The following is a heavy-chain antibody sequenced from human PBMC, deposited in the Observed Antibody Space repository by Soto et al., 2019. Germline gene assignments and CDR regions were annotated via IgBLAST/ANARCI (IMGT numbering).Heavy chain of an antibody. CDR3: ARDMEFCTNGLCYWFDY. J-gene: IGHJ4*02. Sequence: EVQLVESGGGLVKPGGSLRLSCAASGFTFSSYAMNWVRQAPGKGLEWVSSISGSGNYIYYADSVKGRFTFSRDNAKNSLYLQMNSLRAEDTAVYYCARDMEFCTNGLCYWFDYWGQGTLVTVSS. CDR2: ISGSGNYI. D-gene: IGHD2-8*01. V-gene: IGHV3-21*01. CDR1: GFTFSSYA.